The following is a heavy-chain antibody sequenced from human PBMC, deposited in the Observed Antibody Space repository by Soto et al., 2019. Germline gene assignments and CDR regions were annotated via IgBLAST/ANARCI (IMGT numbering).Heavy chain of an antibody. Sequence: SVKVSCKASGLTFTSSAVQWVRQARGQRLEWIGWIVVGSGNTNYAQKFQERVTITRDMSTSTAYMELSSLRSEDTAVYYCAAGTVLSHDYGDYWGQGTLVTVSS. J-gene: IGHJ4*02. V-gene: IGHV1-58*01. CDR3: AAGTVLSHDYGDY. D-gene: IGHD2-2*01. CDR1: GLTFTSSA. CDR2: IVVGSGNT.